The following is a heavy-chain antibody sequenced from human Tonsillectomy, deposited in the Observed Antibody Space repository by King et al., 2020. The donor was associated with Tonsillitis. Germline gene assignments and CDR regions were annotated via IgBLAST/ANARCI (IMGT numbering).Heavy chain of an antibody. CDR1: GYAISSGYY. CDR2: IYHSGSI. V-gene: IGHV4-38-2*01. J-gene: IGHJ3*02. CDR3: ARSPYEGQQPPLDAFDI. D-gene: IGHD6-13*01. Sequence: QVQLQESGPGLVKPSETLSLTCAVSGYAISSGYYWGWIRQPPGKGLEWIGTIYHSGSIYYNPSLKSRVTISVDTSKNQFSLKLSSVTAADTAVYYCARSPYEGQQPPLDAFDIWGQGTMVTVSS.